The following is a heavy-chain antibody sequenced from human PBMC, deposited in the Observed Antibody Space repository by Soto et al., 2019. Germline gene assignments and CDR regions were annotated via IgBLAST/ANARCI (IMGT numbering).Heavy chain of an antibody. J-gene: IGHJ5*02. Sequence: PSETLSLTCTVSGGSISSSSYYWGWIRQPPGKGLEWIGSIYYSGSTYYNPSLKSRVTISVDTSKNQFSLKLSSVTAADTAVYSCARHREQWLSPYSFDPWGQGTLVTVSS. CDR3: ARHREQWLSPYSFDP. CDR1: GGSISSSSYY. V-gene: IGHV4-39*01. CDR2: IYYSGST. D-gene: IGHD6-19*01.